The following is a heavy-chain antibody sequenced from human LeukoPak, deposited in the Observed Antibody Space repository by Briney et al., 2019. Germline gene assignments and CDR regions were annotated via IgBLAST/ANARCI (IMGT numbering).Heavy chain of an antibody. CDR1: GGSINTYY. CDR3: ARRGVKTTRFAY. D-gene: IGHD1-1*01. Sequence: SETLSLTCTVSGGSINTYYWSWIRQPPGKGLEWIGYLYNSGTTNYNPSLKSRVSISGDTSKNQFSLKLISVTAADTAVYYCARRGVKTTRFAYWSQGILVTVSS. CDR2: LYNSGTT. J-gene: IGHJ4*02. V-gene: IGHV4-59*01.